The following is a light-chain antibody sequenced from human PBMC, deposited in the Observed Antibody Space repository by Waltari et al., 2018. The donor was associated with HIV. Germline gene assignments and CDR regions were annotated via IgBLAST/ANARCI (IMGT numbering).Light chain of an antibody. CDR1: QDIRHY. CDR3: QQCADLPLI. J-gene: IGKJ4*01. Sequence: DIQVTQSPSSLSASVGDKVTITGQAIQDIRHYLNWYQKKPGKAPKLLIFDESKLHTGLQSRFRGSGSGTELTFTITSLQPEDIGKYYCQQCADLPLIVGGGPQVEIK. V-gene: IGKV1-33*01. CDR2: DES.